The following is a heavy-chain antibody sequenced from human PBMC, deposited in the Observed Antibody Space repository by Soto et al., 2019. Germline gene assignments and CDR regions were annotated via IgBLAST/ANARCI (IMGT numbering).Heavy chain of an antibody. D-gene: IGHD4-4*01. V-gene: IGHV1-2*02. J-gene: IGHJ4*02. CDR1: GGTFSSYA. CDR3: ATARLYSNLDY. CDR2: INPNSGGT. Sequence: QVQLVQSGAEVKKPGSSVKVSCKASGGTFSSYAISWVRQAPGQGLEWMGGINPNSGGTNYAQKFQGRVTMTRDTSISTAYMELSRLRSDDTAVYYCATARLYSNLDYWGQGTLVTVSS.